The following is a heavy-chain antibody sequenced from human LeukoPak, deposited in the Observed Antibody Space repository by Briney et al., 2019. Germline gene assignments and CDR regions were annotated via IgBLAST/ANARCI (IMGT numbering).Heavy chain of an antibody. V-gene: IGHV3-23*01. CDR2: MSGSAGMT. J-gene: IGHJ4*02. Sequence: GGSLRLSCAASGLSFSSYWMQWVRQDPGKGLDWVSAMSGSAGMTYYADSVKGRFSISRDNSKNTLHLQMNSLRAEDTAVYYCAKGAMPYYDGSGYNYFDYWGQGTPVTVSS. CDR1: GLSFSSYW. CDR3: AKGAMPYYDGSGYNYFDY. D-gene: IGHD3-22*01.